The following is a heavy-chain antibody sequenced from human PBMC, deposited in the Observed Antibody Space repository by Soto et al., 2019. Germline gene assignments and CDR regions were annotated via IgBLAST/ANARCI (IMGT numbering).Heavy chain of an antibody. D-gene: IGHD6-6*01. Sequence: QVQLQQWGAGLLKPSETLSLTCAVYGGSFSTDYWSWIRQPPGKGLEWIGEINPSRGTNYNPSLKSRVTISVATSENQFSLKLSSVTAADTAVYYCARVLAARASRYFDYWGQGTLVTVSS. CDR2: INPSRGT. CDR3: ARVLAARASRYFDY. CDR1: GGSFSTDY. J-gene: IGHJ4*02. V-gene: IGHV4-34*01.